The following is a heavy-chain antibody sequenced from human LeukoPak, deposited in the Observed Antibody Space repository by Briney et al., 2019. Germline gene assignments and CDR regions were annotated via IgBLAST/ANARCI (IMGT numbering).Heavy chain of an antibody. Sequence: PSETLSLTCTVSGGSISSGSYYWSWIRQPAGKGLEWIGRIYTSGSTNYNPSLKSRVTISVDRSKNQFSLKLSSVTAADTAVYYCARGPGYSYTFDYWGQGTLVTVSS. CDR3: ARGPGYSYTFDY. D-gene: IGHD5-18*01. CDR2: IYTSGST. J-gene: IGHJ4*02. CDR1: GGSISSGSYY. V-gene: IGHV4-61*02.